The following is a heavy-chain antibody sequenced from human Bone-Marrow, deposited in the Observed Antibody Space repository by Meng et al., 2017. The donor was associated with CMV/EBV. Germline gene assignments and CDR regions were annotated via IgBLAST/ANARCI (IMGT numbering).Heavy chain of an antibody. CDR1: GGTFSSYA. Sequence: SVKVSCKASGGTFSSYAISWVRQAPGQGLEWMGGIIPIFGTANYAQKFQGRVTITTDESTSTAYMELSSLRSEDAAVYYCARDRSSNYVNWFDPWGQGTLVTVSS. CDR2: IIPIFGTA. CDR3: ARDRSSNYVNWFDP. D-gene: IGHD4-11*01. J-gene: IGHJ5*02. V-gene: IGHV1-69*05.